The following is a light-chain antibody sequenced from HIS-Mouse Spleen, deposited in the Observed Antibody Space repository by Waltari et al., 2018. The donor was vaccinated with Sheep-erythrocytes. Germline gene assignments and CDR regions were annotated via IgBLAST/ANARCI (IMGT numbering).Light chain of an antibody. V-gene: IGLV2-23*01. CDR1: SGDVGRYNL. CDR3: CSYAGSSTPWV. Sequence: QSALTQPASVSGSPGQSITISCTGPSGDVGRYNLVSWYQQHPGKAPKLMIYEGSKRPSGVSNRFSGSKSGNTASLTISGLQAEDEADYYCCSYAGSSTPWVFGGGTKLTVL. CDR2: EGS. J-gene: IGLJ3*02.